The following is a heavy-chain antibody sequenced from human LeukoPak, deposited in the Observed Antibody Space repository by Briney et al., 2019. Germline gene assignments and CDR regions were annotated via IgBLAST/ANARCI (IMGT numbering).Heavy chain of an antibody. CDR1: GGSFSGYY. D-gene: IGHD5-18*01. CDR3: ARGFRGYSFN. J-gene: IGHJ4*02. Sequence: SETLSLTCAVYGGSFSGYYWSWIRQPPGKGLEWIGEINHSGSTNYNPSLKSRVTISVDTSKNQFSLKLSSVTAADTAVYYCARGFRGYSFNWSQGTLVTVSS. CDR2: INHSGST. V-gene: IGHV4-34*01.